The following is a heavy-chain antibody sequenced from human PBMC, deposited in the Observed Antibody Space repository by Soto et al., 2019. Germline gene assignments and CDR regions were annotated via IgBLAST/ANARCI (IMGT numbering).Heavy chain of an antibody. CDR2: IYSGGST. J-gene: IGHJ4*02. V-gene: IGHV3-53*01. CDR1: GFTVSSNY. Sequence: EVQLVESGGGLIQPGGSLRLSCAASGFTVSSNYMSWVRQAPGKGLEWVSVIYSGGSTYYADSVKGRFTISRDNSKNTLYLQMNSLRAEDTAVYYCASSFPAVAGGGIVGYWGQGTLVTVSS. CDR3: ASSFPAVAGGGIVGY. D-gene: IGHD6-19*01.